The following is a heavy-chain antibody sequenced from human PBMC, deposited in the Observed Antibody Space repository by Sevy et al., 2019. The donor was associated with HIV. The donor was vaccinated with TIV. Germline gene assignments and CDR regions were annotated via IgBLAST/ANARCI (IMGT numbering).Heavy chain of an antibody. CDR2: IYYSGST. D-gene: IGHD2-21*02. Sequence: SETLSLTCTVSGGSISSGGYYWSWIHQHPGKGLEWIGYIYYSGSTYYNPSLKSRVPISVDTSKNQFSLKLRSVTAADTAVYYCARAYCGGDCYPLSYYYMDVWGKGTTVTVSS. CDR3: ARAYCGGDCYPLSYYYMDV. CDR1: GGSISSGGYY. V-gene: IGHV4-31*03. J-gene: IGHJ6*03.